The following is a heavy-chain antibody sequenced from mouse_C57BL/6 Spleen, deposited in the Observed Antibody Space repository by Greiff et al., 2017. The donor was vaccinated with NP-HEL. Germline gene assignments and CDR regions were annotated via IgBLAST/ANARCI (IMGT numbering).Heavy chain of an antibody. CDR3: VRHPDDYDCEGHAMDY. CDR2: IRRKSNNYAT. D-gene: IGHD2-4*01. V-gene: IGHV10-1*01. CDR1: GFSFNTYA. J-gene: IGHJ4*01. Sequence: VLLVESGGGLVQPKGSLKLSCAASGFSFNTYAMNWVRQAPGKGLEWVARIRRKSNNYATYYADSVKDRFTISRDDSESMLYLQMNNLKTEDTARYYCVRHPDDYDCEGHAMDYWGQGTSVTVSS.